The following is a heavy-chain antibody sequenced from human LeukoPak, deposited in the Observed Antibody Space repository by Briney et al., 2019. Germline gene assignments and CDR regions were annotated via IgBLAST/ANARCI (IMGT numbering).Heavy chain of an antibody. CDR2: IFSRGNT. V-gene: IGHV4-4*08. J-gene: IGHJ4*02. CDR1: GGSMSNYY. Sequence: PSETLSLTCTVSGGSMSNYYWSWIRQPPGKGLEWIGYIFSRGNTNYNPSLKSRVTISVDTSKSQFSLKLNSVTAADTAVYYCARVVAVFAPYFDYWGQGTLVTVSS. D-gene: IGHD2-2*01. CDR3: ARVVAVFAPYFDY.